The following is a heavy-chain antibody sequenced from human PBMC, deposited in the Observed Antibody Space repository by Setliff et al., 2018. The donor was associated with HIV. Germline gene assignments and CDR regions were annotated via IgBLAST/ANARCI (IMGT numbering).Heavy chain of an antibody. CDR2: ISSSSSYT. Sequence: GGSLRLSCAASGFTFSDYYMSWIRQAPGKGLEWVSYISSSSSYTNYADSVKGRFTISRDNAKNSLYLQMNSLRAEDTAVYYCARKLAPGHGMDVWGQGTTVTVSS. CDR1: GFTFSDYY. D-gene: IGHD3-3*02. J-gene: IGHJ6*02. V-gene: IGHV3-11*03. CDR3: ARKLAPGHGMDV.